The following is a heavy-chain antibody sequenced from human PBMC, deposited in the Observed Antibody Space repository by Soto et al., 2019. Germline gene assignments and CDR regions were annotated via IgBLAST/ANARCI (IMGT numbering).Heavy chain of an antibody. Sequence: ASVKVSCKASGGTFGSHGVAWVRQAPGQGLEWMGGFIAMLGTPTYAKKVQGRATITADESLTSSYLELRSLRSEDTAVYFCARGAMAKFDYWGQGTVVTVSS. D-gene: IGHD5-18*01. V-gene: IGHV1-69*13. CDR2: FIAMLGTP. J-gene: IGHJ4*02. CDR3: ARGAMAKFDY. CDR1: GGTFGSHG.